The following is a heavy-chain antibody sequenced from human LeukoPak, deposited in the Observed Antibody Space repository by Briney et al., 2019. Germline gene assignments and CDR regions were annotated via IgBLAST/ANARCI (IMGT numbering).Heavy chain of an antibody. V-gene: IGHV1-2*02. CDR2: INPNSGGT. CDR1: GYTFTGYY. J-gene: IGHJ5*02. D-gene: IGHD1-20*01. CDR3: ARVPPYNWNDGRRFDP. Sequence: ASVKVSCKASGYTFTGYYMHWVRQAPGQGLEWMGWINPNSGGTNYAQKFQGRVTMTRDTSISTAYMELSRLRSDDTAVYYCARVPPYNWNDGRRFDPWGQGTLVTVSS.